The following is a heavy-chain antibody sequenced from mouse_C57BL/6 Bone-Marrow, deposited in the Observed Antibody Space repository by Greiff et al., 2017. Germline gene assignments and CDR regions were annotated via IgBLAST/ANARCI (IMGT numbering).Heavy chain of an antibody. CDR2: IDPENGDT. Sequence: EVKLMESGAELVRPGASVKLSCTASGFSIKDDYMHWVKQRPEQGLEWIGWIDPENGDTEYASKFQGKATITADTSSNTAYLQLSSLTSADTAVYYCTTGYYYGSKDWYFDVWGTGTTVTVSS. D-gene: IGHD1-1*01. J-gene: IGHJ1*03. V-gene: IGHV14-4*01. CDR3: TTGYYYGSKDWYFDV. CDR1: GFSIKDDY.